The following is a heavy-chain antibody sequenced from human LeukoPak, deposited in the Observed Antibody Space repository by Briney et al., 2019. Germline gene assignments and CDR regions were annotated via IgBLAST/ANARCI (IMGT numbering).Heavy chain of an antibody. CDR3: ARHNREYASDSPLDY. V-gene: IGHV5-51*01. J-gene: IGHJ4*02. CDR2: IYPGDSDT. Sequence: GESLKISCKGSGYRFTNYWIGWVRQMPGKGLEWMGIIYPGDSDTRYSPSFQGQVTISADKSISTAYLQWSSLKASDTAIYYCARHNREYASDSPLDYWGQGTLVTVSS. D-gene: IGHD1-14*01. CDR1: GYRFTNYW.